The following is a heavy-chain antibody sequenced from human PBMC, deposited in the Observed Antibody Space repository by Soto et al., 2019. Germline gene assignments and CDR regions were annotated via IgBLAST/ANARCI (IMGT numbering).Heavy chain of an antibody. CDR1: GFTFDDYG. V-gene: IGHV3-9*01. CDR3: ARGKLELRRFNYYAMDV. D-gene: IGHD1-7*01. J-gene: IGHJ6*02. CDR2: ITWNSATT. Sequence: LSLSCASSGFTFDDYGMHWVRQGPVKGLEWVSGITWNSATTDYAASVKGRFTISRDDSKKPLYLQMNSLRTEDTAVYYCARGKLELRRFNYYAMDVWGQGTMVTVSS.